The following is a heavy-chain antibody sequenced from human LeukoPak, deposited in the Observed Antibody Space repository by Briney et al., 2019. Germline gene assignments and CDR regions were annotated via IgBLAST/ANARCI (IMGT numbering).Heavy chain of an antibody. CDR3: AREASYYDSSGYYYASWAFDI. CDR2: ISAYNGNT. J-gene: IGHJ3*02. CDR1: GYTFTSYG. D-gene: IGHD3-22*01. V-gene: IGHV1-18*01. Sequence: GASVKVSCKASGYTFTSYGISWVRQAPGQGLEWMGWISAYNGNTNYAQKLQGRVTMTTDTSTSTAYMELSSLRSEDTAVYYCAREASYYDSSGYYYASWAFDIWGQGTMVTVSS.